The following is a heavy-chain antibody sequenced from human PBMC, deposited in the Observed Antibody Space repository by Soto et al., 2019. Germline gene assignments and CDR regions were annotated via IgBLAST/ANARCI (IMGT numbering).Heavy chain of an antibody. Sequence: SVKVSCKASGYTFTGYHMHWVRQAPGQGLEWMGWINPNSGGTNYAQKFQGRVTMTRDTSISTAYMEVSRLRSDDTAVYYCARDRRFYDSGYYDIAHDAFDVWGQGTMVTVSS. J-gene: IGHJ3*01. V-gene: IGHV1-2*02. CDR2: INPNSGGT. CDR1: GYTFTGYH. CDR3: ARDRRFYDSGYYDIAHDAFDV. D-gene: IGHD3-22*01.